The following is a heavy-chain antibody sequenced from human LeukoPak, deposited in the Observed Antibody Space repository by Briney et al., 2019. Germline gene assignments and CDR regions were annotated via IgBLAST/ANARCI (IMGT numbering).Heavy chain of an antibody. V-gene: IGHV1-46*01. D-gene: IGHD2-21*02. CDR3: ARDLGAYCGGDCYYDAFDI. CDR1: GYTFTSYY. Sequence: ASVKVSCKASGYTFTSYYMHWVRLAPGQGLERMGIINPSGGSTTYAQKFQGRVTMTRDTSTSTVYMELSSLRSEDTAVYYCARDLGAYCGGDCYYDAFDIWGQGTMVTVSS. CDR2: INPSGGST. J-gene: IGHJ3*02.